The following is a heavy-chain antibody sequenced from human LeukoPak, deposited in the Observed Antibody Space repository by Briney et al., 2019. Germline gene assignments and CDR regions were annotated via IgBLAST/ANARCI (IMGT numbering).Heavy chain of an antibody. CDR1: GGSFSGYS. D-gene: IGHD3-10*01. Sequence: PSETLSLTCAVYGGSFSGYSWAWIRQPPGKGLEWIGEVNHSGTTNYNPSLKSRVTISVDTSKNQFSLKLSSVTATDTAVYYCARRDSYFYGSGTYPLFDYWGRGNLVTVSS. CDR2: VNHSGTT. J-gene: IGHJ4*02. CDR3: ARRDSYFYGSGTYPLFDY. V-gene: IGHV4-34*01.